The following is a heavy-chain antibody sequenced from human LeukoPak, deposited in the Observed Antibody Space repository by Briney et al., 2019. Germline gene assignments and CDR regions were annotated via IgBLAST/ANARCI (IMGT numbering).Heavy chain of an antibody. CDR1: GGSFSGYY. CDR3: ARQSIAARPAPARDY. V-gene: IGHV4-34*01. CDR2: INHSGGT. D-gene: IGHD6-6*01. Sequence: PSETLSLTCAVYGGSFSGYYWSWIRQPPGKGLEWIGEINHSGGTNYNPSLKSRVTISVDTSKNQFSLKLSSVTAADTAVYYCARQSIAARPAPARDYWGQGTLVTVSS. J-gene: IGHJ4*02.